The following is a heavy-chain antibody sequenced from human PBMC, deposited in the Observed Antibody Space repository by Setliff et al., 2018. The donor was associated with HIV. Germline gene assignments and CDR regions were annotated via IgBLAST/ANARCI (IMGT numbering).Heavy chain of an antibody. V-gene: IGHV4-39*02. CDR2: MDHSGST. D-gene: IGHD3-22*01. CDR3: ASRWGSYYDTNGHPFDY. J-gene: IGHJ4*02. Sequence: SETLSLTCTVSGGSASNSRYYWGWIRQPPGKGLEWIGTMDHSGSTYYNPALQGRVTMFFETSEDHFSLRLSSVTAAETAVYYCASRWGSYYDTNGHPFDYWGQGTLVTVSS. CDR1: GGSASNSRYY.